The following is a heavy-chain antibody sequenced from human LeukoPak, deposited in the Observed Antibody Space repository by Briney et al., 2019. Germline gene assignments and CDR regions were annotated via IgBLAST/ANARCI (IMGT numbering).Heavy chain of an antibody. Sequence: GGSLRLSCAASGFTFSSYSMHWVRHAPGGGLEGVSYISSSRGTIYYADSVKGRFTISRDNAKTSLYLQMNSLRDEDTAVYYCARDTTYDSDGYYNYYYGMDVWGRGTTVTVSS. J-gene: IGHJ6*02. D-gene: IGHD3-22*01. CDR2: ISSSRGTI. V-gene: IGHV3-48*02. CDR1: GFTFSSYS. CDR3: ARDTTYDSDGYYNYYYGMDV.